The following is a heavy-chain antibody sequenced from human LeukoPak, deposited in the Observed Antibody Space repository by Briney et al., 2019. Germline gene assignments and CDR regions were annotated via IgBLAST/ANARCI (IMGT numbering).Heavy chain of an antibody. CDR1: GGSVSSGSYY. Sequence: SETLSLTCTVSGGSVSSGSYYWSWIRQPPGKGPEWIGYIYYRGSTNYNPSLKSRVTISVDTSKNQFSLKLSSVTAADTAVYYCARVPYYYGMDVWGQGTTVTVSS. CDR2: IYYRGST. V-gene: IGHV4-61*01. D-gene: IGHD4/OR15-4a*01. CDR3: ARVPYYYGMDV. J-gene: IGHJ6*02.